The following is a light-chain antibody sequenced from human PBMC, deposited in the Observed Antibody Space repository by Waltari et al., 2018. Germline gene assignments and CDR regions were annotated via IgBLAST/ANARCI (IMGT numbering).Light chain of an antibody. V-gene: IGKV3-15*01. Sequence: EIVMTQSPATVSVSPGERATLSCRASQRVTTSLAWFQQRPGPPPRGLIYGASTRAAGIPARFSGSGSGTEFTLTISSLQSEDFAVYYCQQYEDWPPITFGGGTKVEIK. J-gene: IGKJ4*01. CDR1: QRVTTS. CDR2: GAS. CDR3: QQYEDWPPIT.